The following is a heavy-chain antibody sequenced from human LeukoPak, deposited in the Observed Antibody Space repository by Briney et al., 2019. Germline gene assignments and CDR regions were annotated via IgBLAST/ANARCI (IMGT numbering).Heavy chain of an antibody. Sequence: SETLSLTCTVSGGSISSYYWSCIRQPAGKGLEWIGRIYTSGSTNYNPSLKSRVTMSVDTSKNQFSLKLSSVTAADTAVYYCAREDPLGYCSSTSCADAFDIWGQGTTVTVSS. J-gene: IGHJ3*02. CDR1: GGSISSYY. CDR3: AREDPLGYCSSTSCADAFDI. V-gene: IGHV4-4*07. CDR2: IYTSGST. D-gene: IGHD2-2*01.